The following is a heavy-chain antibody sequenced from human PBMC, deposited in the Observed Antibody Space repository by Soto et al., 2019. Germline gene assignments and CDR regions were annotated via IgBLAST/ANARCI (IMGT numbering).Heavy chain of an antibody. V-gene: IGHV3-74*01. Sequence: PGGSLRLSCVASGFIFSNCWMYWVRRAPGMGLVWVSHINSDGSYTTYADSVKGRFTISRDNAKNTLYLQMNSLRAEDTAVYYCVRAIGHYGMDVWGRGTTVTVSS. D-gene: IGHD3-22*01. CDR3: VRAIGHYGMDV. J-gene: IGHJ6*02. CDR1: GFIFSNCW. CDR2: INSDGSYT.